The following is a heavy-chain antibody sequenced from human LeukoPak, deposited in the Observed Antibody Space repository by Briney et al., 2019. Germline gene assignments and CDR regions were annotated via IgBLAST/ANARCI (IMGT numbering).Heavy chain of an antibody. V-gene: IGHV4-4*07. CDR3: ARGPYSYDSSGAFDI. Sequence: PSETLSLTCTVSGGSISGYYWSWVRQPAGKGLEWIGRIYSSGSTNYNPSLESRVSLSLDTSKNQFSLRLTSVTAADTAVYYCARGPYSYDSSGAFDIWGQGTMVTVSS. J-gene: IGHJ3*02. CDR1: GGSISGYY. D-gene: IGHD3-22*01. CDR2: IYSSGST.